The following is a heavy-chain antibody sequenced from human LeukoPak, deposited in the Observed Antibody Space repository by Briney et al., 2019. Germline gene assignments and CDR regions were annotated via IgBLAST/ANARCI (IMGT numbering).Heavy chain of an antibody. D-gene: IGHD1-26*01. CDR1: GYTFTSYD. V-gene: IGHV1-8*03. CDR3: ARGGEYSGSYYDWFDP. CDR2: MNPNSGNT. Sequence: GASVKVSCKASGYTFTSYDINWVRQATGQGLEWMGWMNPNSGNTGYAQKFQGRVTITRNTPISTAYMELSSQRSEDTAVYYCARGGEYSGSYYDWFDPWGQGTLVTVSS. J-gene: IGHJ5*02.